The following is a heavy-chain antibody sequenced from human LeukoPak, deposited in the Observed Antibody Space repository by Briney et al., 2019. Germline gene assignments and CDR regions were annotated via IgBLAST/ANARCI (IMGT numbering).Heavy chain of an antibody. CDR3: ARFDCSGGSCYSGY. J-gene: IGHJ4*02. V-gene: IGHV4-31*03. CDR2: IYYSGST. D-gene: IGHD2-15*01. CDR1: GGSISSGGYY. Sequence: SQTLSLTCTVSGGSISSGGYYWSWIRQHPGKGLEWIGYIYYSGSTYYNPSLKSRVTISVDTSKNQFSLKLSSVTAADTAVYYCARFDCSGGSCYSGYWGQGTLVTVSS.